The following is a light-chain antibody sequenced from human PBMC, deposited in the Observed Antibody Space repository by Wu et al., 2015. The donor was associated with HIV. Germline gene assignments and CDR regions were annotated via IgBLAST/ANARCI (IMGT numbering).Light chain of an antibody. J-gene: IGKJ4*01. V-gene: IGKV3-20*01. CDR1: QNVPSTY. CDR3: QQYGISPLT. Sequence: EIVLTQSPGTLSLSPGERATLSCRASQNVPSTYLSWYQQKPGQAPRLLIYDVSHRATGIPDRFSGSGSGTDFTLTSSRLEPEDFAVYYCQQYGISPLTFGGGTKVDI. CDR2: DVS.